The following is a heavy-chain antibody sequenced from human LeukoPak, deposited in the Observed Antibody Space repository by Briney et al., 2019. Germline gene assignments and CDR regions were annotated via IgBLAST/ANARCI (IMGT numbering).Heavy chain of an antibody. D-gene: IGHD2-15*01. Sequence: SETLSLTCTVSGYSISSGYYWGWIRQPPGKGLEWIGSIYHSGSTYYNPSLKSRVTISVDTSKNQFSLKLSSVTAADTAVYYCASLVTLLGYCSGGSCNSVEDYWGQGTLVTVSS. CDR2: IYHSGST. V-gene: IGHV4-38-2*02. CDR3: ASLVTLLGYCSGGSCNSVEDY. CDR1: GYSISSGYY. J-gene: IGHJ4*02.